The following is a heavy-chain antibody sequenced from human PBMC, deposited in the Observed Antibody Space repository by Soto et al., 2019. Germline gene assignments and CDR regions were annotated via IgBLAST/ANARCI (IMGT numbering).Heavy chain of an antibody. J-gene: IGHJ4*02. CDR1: GGSFSGYY. Sequence: QVQLQQWGAGLLKPSETLSLTCAVYGGSFSGYYWSWIRQPPGKGLEWIGEINHSGSTNYNPSLKSRVTISVDTSKNQFSLKLSSVTAADTAVYYFTSGVYGDLDYWGQGTLVTVSS. CDR3: TSGVYGDLDY. CDR2: INHSGST. D-gene: IGHD4-17*01. V-gene: IGHV4-34*01.